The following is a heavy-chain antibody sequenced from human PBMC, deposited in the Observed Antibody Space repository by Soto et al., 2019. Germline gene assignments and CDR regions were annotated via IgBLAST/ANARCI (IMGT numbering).Heavy chain of an antibody. CDR2: ISGSGGST. CDR1: GFTFISYA. Sequence: PGGSLRLSCAASGFTFISYAMSWVLQAPGKGLELVSAISGSGGSTYYADSVKGRFTISRDNSKNTLYLQMNSLRAEDTAVYYCAKDLYIAEEYYLDVWGKGTTVTVSS. J-gene: IGHJ6*03. CDR3: AKDLYIAEEYYLDV. D-gene: IGHD3-16*01. V-gene: IGHV3-23*01.